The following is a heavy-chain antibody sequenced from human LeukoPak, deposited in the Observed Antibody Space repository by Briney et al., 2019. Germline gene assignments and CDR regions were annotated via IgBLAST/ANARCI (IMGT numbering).Heavy chain of an antibody. V-gene: IGHV3-21*01. CDR1: GFTFSSYS. J-gene: IGHJ4*02. CDR3: ASLGIAAAGPNFDY. Sequence: GGSLRLSCAASGFTFSSYSMNWVRQAPGKGLEWVSSISSSSSYIYYADSVKGRFTISRDNAKNSLYLQMNSLRAEDTAVYYCASLGIAAAGPNFDYWGRGTLVTVSS. D-gene: IGHD6-13*01. CDR2: ISSSSSYI.